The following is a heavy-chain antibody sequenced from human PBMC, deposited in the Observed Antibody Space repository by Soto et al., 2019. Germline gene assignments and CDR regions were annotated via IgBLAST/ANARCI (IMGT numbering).Heavy chain of an antibody. J-gene: IGHJ6*03. CDR2: ISGSGGST. CDR1: GFTFSSYA. D-gene: IGHD2-8*01. CDR3: ARVYAEYYYYMDV. Sequence: GGSLRLSCAASGFTFSSYAMSWVRQAPGKGLEWVSAISGSGGSTYYADSVKGRFTISRDNSKNTLYLQMNSLRAEDTAVYYCARVYAEYYYYMDVWGKGTTVTVSS. V-gene: IGHV3-23*01.